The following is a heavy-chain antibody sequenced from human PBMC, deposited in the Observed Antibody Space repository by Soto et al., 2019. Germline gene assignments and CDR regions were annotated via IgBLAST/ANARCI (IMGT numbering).Heavy chain of an antibody. D-gene: IGHD6-13*01. CDR1: GGTFSSNP. V-gene: IGHV1-69*06. CDR3: ARQVLPGIARFDP. CDR2: TIPTFGAG. Sequence: GASVTVSCKASGGTFSSNPISWMRQAPGHGLEWMGGTIPTFGAGSYAQRFQGRLTITADKSTNTAYMDLSSLRPEHTAVYYCARQVLPGIARFDPWGQGTLVTVSS. J-gene: IGHJ5*02.